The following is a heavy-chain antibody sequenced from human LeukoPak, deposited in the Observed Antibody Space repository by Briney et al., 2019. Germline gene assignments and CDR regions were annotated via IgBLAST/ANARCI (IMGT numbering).Heavy chain of an antibody. CDR2: INPNRGGT. D-gene: IGHD2-2*01. J-gene: IGHJ4*02. CDR1: GYTFTGYY. Sequence: ASVKVSCKASGYTFTGYYMHCVRQAPGQGLEWMGWINPNRGGTYYAQKFQGRVTMSRDTMLSTAYMELSRLRSDDTAVYYCARDGSPLRRIVVVPAATPSDYWGQGTLVTVSS. V-gene: IGHV1-2*02. CDR3: ARDGSPLRRIVVVPAATPSDY.